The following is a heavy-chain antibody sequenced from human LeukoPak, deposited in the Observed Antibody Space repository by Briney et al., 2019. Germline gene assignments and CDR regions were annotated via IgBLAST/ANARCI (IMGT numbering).Heavy chain of an antibody. CDR3: ARWCSMGTVLRFLEWHAFDI. CDR2: IKQDGSEK. Sequence: GGALRLSCAASGFTFSSYWMSWVRQAPGKGLEWVANIKQDGSEKYYVDSVKGRFTISRDNDKNSLYLQMNSLRAEDTAVYYCARWCSMGTVLRFLEWHAFDIWGQGTMVTVSS. CDR1: GFTFSSYW. J-gene: IGHJ3*02. V-gene: IGHV3-7*01. D-gene: IGHD3-3*01.